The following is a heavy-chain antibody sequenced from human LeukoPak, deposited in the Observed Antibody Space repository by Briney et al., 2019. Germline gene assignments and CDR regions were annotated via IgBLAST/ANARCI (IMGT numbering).Heavy chain of an antibody. Sequence: GGSLRLSCAASGFTFSFYWMSWVRQAPGKGLEWVANIKQDGSDKYYVDSVKGRFPISRDNAKNSVYLQMNSLRAEDTAIYYCARDPGVVPAAYDYWGQGTLVSVSS. CDR1: GFTFSFYW. CDR3: ARDPGVVPAAYDY. V-gene: IGHV3-7*03. D-gene: IGHD2-2*01. J-gene: IGHJ4*02. CDR2: IKQDGSDK.